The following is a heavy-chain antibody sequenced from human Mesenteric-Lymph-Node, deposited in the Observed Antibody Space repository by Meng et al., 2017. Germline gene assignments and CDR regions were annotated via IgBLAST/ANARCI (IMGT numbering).Heavy chain of an antibody. D-gene: IGHD3-16*01. Sequence: VTVGGCGGRLVPPGGSLRSSCAASGFTFSSHGMSGVRQAPGKGLEWVSVESGGNIYYADSVKGRFTFSRDNSKNTLYLQMNSLRAEDTAVYYCARGTLTSDYWGQGTLVTVSS. CDR3: ARGTLTSDY. CDR1: GFTFSSHG. J-gene: IGHJ4*02. V-gene: IGHV3-23*04. CDR2: ESGGNI.